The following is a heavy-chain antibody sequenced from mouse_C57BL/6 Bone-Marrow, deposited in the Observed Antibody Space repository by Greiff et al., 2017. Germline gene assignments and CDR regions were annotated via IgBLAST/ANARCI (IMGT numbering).Heavy chain of an antibody. V-gene: IGHV1-81*01. CDR2: IYPRSGNT. J-gene: IGHJ2*01. D-gene: IGHD1-1*01. Sequence: QVQLQQSGAELARPGASVKLSCKASGYTFTSSGISWVKQRTGQGLEWIGEIYPRSGNTYYNEKFKGKATLTADKSSSTAYMELRSLTSEDSAVYFCARCPYHYGSSYDNWGQCTTLTVFS. CDR1: GYTFTSSG. CDR3: ARCPYHYGSSYDN.